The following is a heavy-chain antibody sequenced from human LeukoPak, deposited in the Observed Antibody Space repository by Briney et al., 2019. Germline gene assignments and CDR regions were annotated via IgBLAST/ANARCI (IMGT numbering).Heavy chain of an antibody. J-gene: IGHJ4*02. CDR1: GFTFSTYE. V-gene: IGHV3-48*03. Sequence: GGSLRLSCAASGFTFSTYEMSWVRQAPGKGLEWVAYIDSSASVIKYADSLQGRFTVSRDNSKNTLYLQMNSLRADDTAVYFCAKDLSIAARPVFEYWGQGTLVTVSS. D-gene: IGHD6-6*01. CDR2: IDSSASVI. CDR3: AKDLSIAARPVFEY.